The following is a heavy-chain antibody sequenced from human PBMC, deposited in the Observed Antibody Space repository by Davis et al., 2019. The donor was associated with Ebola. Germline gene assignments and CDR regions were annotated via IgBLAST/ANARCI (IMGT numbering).Heavy chain of an antibody. V-gene: IGHV3-33*07. D-gene: IGHD3-10*01. CDR1: GFTSSSFG. CDR3: ARGASDGDTFGC. J-gene: IGHJ4*02. CDR2: IWHDGSHA. Sequence: PGGSLRLSCATSGFTSSSFGMYWVRQAPGRGLEWVAAIWHDGSHADCADSVKGRFTISRDNSKNTLYLQMDTLRAEDTAIYYWARGASDGDTFGCWGQGTLVTVSS.